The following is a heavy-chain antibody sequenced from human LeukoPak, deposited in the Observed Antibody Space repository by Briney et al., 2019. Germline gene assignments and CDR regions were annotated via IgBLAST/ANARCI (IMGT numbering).Heavy chain of an antibody. J-gene: IGHJ4*02. CDR2: IYYSGST. CDR1: GGSISSSSYY. V-gene: IGHV4-39*01. Sequence: SETLSLTCTVSGGSISSSSYYWGWIRQPPGKGLEWIGSIYYSGSTYYNPSLKSRVTISVDTSKNQFSLKLSAVTAADTAMYYCASWGDYYGSGSYYNDWGQGTLVTVSS. CDR3: ASWGDYYGSGSYYND. D-gene: IGHD3-10*01.